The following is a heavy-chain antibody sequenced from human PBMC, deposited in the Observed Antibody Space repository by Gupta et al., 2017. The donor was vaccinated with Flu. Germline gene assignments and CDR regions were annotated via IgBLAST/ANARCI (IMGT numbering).Heavy chain of an antibody. V-gene: IGHV1-69*06. Sequence: QVPLVQSGAEVKQPRAWVKVSCKASGATFSTYAINWIRQAPGQGPEWMGSIIPNFGSANYAQKFQGRVTITADISTSTAYMELSSLTSEDTAVYYCATYSGTYDRGYFDYWGQGTLVTVSS. D-gene: IGHD1-26*01. J-gene: IGHJ4*02. CDR3: ATYSGTYDRGYFDY. CDR1: GATFSTYA. CDR2: IIPNFGSA.